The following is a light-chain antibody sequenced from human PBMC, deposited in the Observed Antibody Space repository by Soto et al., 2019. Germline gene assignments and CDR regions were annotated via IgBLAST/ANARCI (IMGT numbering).Light chain of an antibody. CDR3: QLLNSYPRT. J-gene: IGKJ3*01. Sequence: DIQLTQSPSFLSASVGDRVTITCRASQGISSYLAWYQQKPGKAPKLLIYAASTLQSGVPSRFSGSGSGTEFSLTISSLQPEDFATYYCQLLNSYPRTFGPGTKVDI. V-gene: IGKV1-9*01. CDR1: QGISSY. CDR2: AAS.